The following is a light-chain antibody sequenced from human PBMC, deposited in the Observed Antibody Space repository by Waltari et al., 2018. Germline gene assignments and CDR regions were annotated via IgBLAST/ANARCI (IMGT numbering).Light chain of an antibody. CDR1: QSLLYSSNNKNY. Sequence: DIVMTQSPDSLTLSLGERATINCWSSQSLLYSSNNKNYLAWYQQKPGQPPKLLIYWASTRESVVPDRFSGSGSGTDFTFTISSLQAEDVAVYYCQQYFSSPRTFGGGTKVEIK. J-gene: IGKJ4*01. CDR2: WAS. V-gene: IGKV4-1*01. CDR3: QQYFSSPRT.